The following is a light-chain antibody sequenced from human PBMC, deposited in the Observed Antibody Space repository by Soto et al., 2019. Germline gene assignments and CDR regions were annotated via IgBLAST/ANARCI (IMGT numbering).Light chain of an antibody. J-gene: IGKJ2*01. CDR1: RSFASSY. CDR2: AAS. V-gene: IGKV3-20*01. Sequence: ESVLTQSPVTLSLSPGERATLSCRASRSFASSYLGWYQQKPGQAPRLLIYAASTRATGIPDRFSGSGSATDFTLTISRLEPEDSAVYYCQHYDSSPPYTFGQGTKVDIK. CDR3: QHYDSSPPYT.